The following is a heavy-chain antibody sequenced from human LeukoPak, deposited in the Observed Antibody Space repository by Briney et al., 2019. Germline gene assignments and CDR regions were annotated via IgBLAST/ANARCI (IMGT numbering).Heavy chain of an antibody. CDR3: AKEGPYYYDGSGSFDY. Sequence: GGSLRLSCAASGFTFSSYAMSWVRQAPGKGLEWVSAISGSGGSTYYADSVKGRFTISRDNSKNTLYLQMNSLRAEDTAVYYCAKEGPYYYDGSGSFDYWGQGTLVTASS. V-gene: IGHV3-23*01. J-gene: IGHJ4*02. CDR2: ISGSGGST. CDR1: GFTFSSYA. D-gene: IGHD3-22*01.